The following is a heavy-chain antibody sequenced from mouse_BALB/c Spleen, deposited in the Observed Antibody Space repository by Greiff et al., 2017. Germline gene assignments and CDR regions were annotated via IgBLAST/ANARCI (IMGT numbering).Heavy chain of an antibody. J-gene: IGHJ4*01. V-gene: IGHV5-6-3*01. CDR1: GFTFSSYG. CDR2: INSNGGST. CDR3: ARDAPRYGKYYYAMDD. Sequence: EVQLVESGGGLVQPGGSLKLSCAASGFTFSSYGMSWVRQTPDKRLELVATINSNGGSTYYPDSVKGRFTISRDNAKNTLYLQMSSLKSEDTAMYYCARDAPRYGKYYYAMDDWGQGTSVTVSS. D-gene: IGHD2-10*02.